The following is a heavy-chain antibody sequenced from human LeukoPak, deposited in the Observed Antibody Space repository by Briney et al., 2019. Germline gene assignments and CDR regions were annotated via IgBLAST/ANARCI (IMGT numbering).Heavy chain of an antibody. CDR3: ARAQKIMVYAIGY. J-gene: IGHJ4*02. CDR2: MNTNSGNT. CDR1: GYTFISYD. D-gene: IGHD2-8*01. Sequence: ASLKGSCKASGYTFISYDIYSVRHTPVQRLVSIGWMNTNSGNTGHTQKCQGRVTTTRNTSISTAYMELSSLRYEDTAVYYCARAQKIMVYAIGYWGQGTLVTVSS. V-gene: IGHV1-8*01.